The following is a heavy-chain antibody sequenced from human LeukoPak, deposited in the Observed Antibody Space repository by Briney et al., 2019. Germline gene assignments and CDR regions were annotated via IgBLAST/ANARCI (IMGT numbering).Heavy chain of an antibody. CDR2: ISYDGSNK. V-gene: IGHV3-30*18. CDR1: GFTFSSYG. Sequence: PGXSLRXSCAASGFTFSSYGMHWVRQAPGKGLEWVAVISYDGSNKYYADSVKGRFTISRDNSKNTLYMQMNRLRAEDTAVYYCAKGSYSFDYWGQGTLVTVSS. D-gene: IGHD1-26*01. J-gene: IGHJ4*02. CDR3: AKGSYSFDY.